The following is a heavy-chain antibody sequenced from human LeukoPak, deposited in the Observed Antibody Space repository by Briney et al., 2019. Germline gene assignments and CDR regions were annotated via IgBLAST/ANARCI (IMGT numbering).Heavy chain of an antibody. CDR2: ISGSGGST. V-gene: IGHV3-23*01. D-gene: IGHD3-9*01. CDR1: GFTFSSYA. CDR3: AKALTGYYRVYYYYGMDV. J-gene: IGHJ6*02. Sequence: GGSLRLSCAASGFTFSSYAMSWVRQAPGKGLEWVSAISGSGGSTYYADSVKGRFTISRDNSKNTLYLQMNSLRAEDTAVYYCAKALTGYYRVYYYYGMDVWGQGTTATVSS.